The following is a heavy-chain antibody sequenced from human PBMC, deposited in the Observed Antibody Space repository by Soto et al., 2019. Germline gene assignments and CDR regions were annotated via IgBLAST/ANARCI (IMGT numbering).Heavy chain of an antibody. V-gene: IGHV1-18*01. D-gene: IGHD1-1*01. J-gene: IGHJ5*02. CDR2: ISAYNGNT. CDR3: ATINLRGTINWFDP. CDR1: GYTFTSYG. Sequence: ASVKVSCKASGYTFTSYGISWVRQAPGQGLEWMGWISAYNGNTNYAQKLQGRVTMTTDTSTSTAYMELRSLRSYDTAVYYCATINLRGTINWFDPWGQGTLVTVSS.